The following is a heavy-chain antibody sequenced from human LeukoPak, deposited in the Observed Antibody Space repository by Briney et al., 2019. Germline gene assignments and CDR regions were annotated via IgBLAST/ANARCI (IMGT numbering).Heavy chain of an antibody. V-gene: IGHV3-48*02. CDR1: GFTFSRYS. Sequence: PGGSLRLSCVASGFTFSRYSMNWVRQAPGKGLEWVSYIRGSGGTTYYADSVKGRFTISRDNAKNSLYLQLNSLRDEDTAVYYCVRDPDALDYWGQGTLVTVSS. CDR3: VRDPDALDY. CDR2: IRGSGGTT. J-gene: IGHJ4*02.